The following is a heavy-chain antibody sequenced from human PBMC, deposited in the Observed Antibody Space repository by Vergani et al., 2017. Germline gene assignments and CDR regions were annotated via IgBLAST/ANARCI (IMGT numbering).Heavy chain of an antibody. CDR2: ISYDGSNK. V-gene: IGHV3-30-3*01. D-gene: IGHD3-10*01. J-gene: IGHJ6*02. Sequence: VQLVESGGGLVQPGGSLRLSCAASGFTFSSYAMHWVRQAPGKGLEWVAVISYDGSNKYYADSVKGRFTISRDNSKNTLYLQMNSLRAEDTAVYYCARDGALLWFGELPNGMDVWGQGTTVTVSS. CDR3: ARDGALLWFGELPNGMDV. CDR1: GFTFSSYA.